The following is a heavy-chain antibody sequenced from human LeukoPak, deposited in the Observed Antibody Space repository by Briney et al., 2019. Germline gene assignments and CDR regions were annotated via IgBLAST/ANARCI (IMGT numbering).Heavy chain of an antibody. CDR1: GDSVSNNSAA. V-gene: IGHV6-1*01. J-gene: IGHJ4*02. Sequence: SQTLSLTCAISGDSVSNNSAAWNWIRQSPPRSLEWLGRTYYRSKWYNYYAVSVTSRITISPDTSKNQFSLQLKSVTPEDTAVYYCARGRSWGESGFDYWGQGTLVTVAS. CDR3: ARGRSWGESGFDY. CDR2: TYYRSKWYN. D-gene: IGHD6-13*01.